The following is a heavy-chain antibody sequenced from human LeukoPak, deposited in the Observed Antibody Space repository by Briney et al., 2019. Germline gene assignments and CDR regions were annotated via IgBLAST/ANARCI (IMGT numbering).Heavy chain of an antibody. Sequence: SGGSLRLSCAASGFTFSTYAMHWVRQAPGKGLEWVAVISYDGSSKYYADSVKGRFTISRDNSKNTLYLQMNSLRAEDTAVYYCAKDGPKIWFGDNDAFDIWGQGTMVTVSS. J-gene: IGHJ3*02. CDR2: ISYDGSSK. D-gene: IGHD3-10*01. V-gene: IGHV3-30*04. CDR3: AKDGPKIWFGDNDAFDI. CDR1: GFTFSTYA.